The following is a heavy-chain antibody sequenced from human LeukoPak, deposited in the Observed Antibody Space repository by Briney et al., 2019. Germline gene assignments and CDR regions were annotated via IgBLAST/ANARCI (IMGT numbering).Heavy chain of an antibody. D-gene: IGHD2-15*01. V-gene: IGHV5-51*01. CDR1: GYSFTSYW. CDR3: ARHGLGYCSGGSCLPYYYYYGMDV. J-gene: IGHJ6*02. Sequence: GESLKISCKGSGYSFTSYWIGWVRQMPGKGLEWMGIIYPGDSDTRYSPSFQGQVTISADKSISTAYLQWSNLKASDTAMYYCARHGLGYCSGGSCLPYYYYYGMDVWGQGTTVTVSS. CDR2: IYPGDSDT.